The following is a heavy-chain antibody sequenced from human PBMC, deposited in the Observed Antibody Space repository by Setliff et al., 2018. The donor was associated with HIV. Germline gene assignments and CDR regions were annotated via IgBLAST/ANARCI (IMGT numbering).Heavy chain of an antibody. Sequence: SETLSLTCTVSGGFISDHYWSWIRQPPGKGLEWLGSLYRTGSNNYNPSLKSRTTVSVDRSKNQFSLKLTSVTAADTALYYCARVPPFSGSNFSWYFDLWGRGTLVTAPQ. V-gene: IGHV4-59*11. D-gene: IGHD1-26*01. CDR3: ARVPPFSGSNFSWYFDL. J-gene: IGHJ2*01. CDR1: GGFISDHY. CDR2: LYRTGSN.